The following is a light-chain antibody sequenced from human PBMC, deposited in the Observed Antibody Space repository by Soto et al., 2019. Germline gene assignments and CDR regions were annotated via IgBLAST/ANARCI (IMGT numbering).Light chain of an antibody. CDR3: QQRNTWPPIT. CDR1: QSVGGS. Sequence: EIVLTQSPGTLSLSPGERATLSCRASQSVGGSLAWYQVKPGQAPRLLIYDASSRASGVPARFSGSGSGTDFTLTISSLEPEDFALYYCQQRNTWPPITFGQGARLEIK. CDR2: DAS. J-gene: IGKJ5*01. V-gene: IGKV3-11*01.